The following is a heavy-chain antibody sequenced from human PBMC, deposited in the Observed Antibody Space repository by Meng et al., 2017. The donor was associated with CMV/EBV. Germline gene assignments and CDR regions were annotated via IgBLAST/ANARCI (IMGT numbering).Heavy chain of an antibody. Sequence: TESSMHWVRQAPGKGLEWMGGFDPEDGETIYAQKFQGRVTMTEDTSTDTAYMELSSLRSEDTAVYYCATDRGRGCSSTSCSLYYFDYWGQGTLVTVSS. V-gene: IGHV1-24*01. CDR2: FDPEDGET. CDR1: TESS. J-gene: IGHJ4*02. D-gene: IGHD2-2*01. CDR3: ATDRGRGCSSTSCSLYYFDY.